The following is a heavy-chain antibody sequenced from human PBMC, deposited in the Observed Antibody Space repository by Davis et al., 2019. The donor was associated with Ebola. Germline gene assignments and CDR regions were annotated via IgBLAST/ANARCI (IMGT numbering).Heavy chain of an antibody. CDR1: GYTFTSYG. CDR2: ISSYNGNT. V-gene: IGHV1-18*01. D-gene: IGHD3-10*01. CDR3: ARDKRVAASRYYYGLDV. Sequence: AASVKVSCKASGYTFTSYGVTWVRQAPGQGLEWMGWISSYNGNTNYAQNLQGRVTMTTDTSTSTAYMELRSLRSDDTAVYNCARDKRVAASRYYYGLDVWGQGTTVTVSS. J-gene: IGHJ6*02.